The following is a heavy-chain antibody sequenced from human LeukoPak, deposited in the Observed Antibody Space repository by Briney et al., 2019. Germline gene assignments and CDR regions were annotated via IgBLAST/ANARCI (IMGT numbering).Heavy chain of an antibody. Sequence: GRSLRLSCAASGFSFSTYGMHWVRQAPGKGLEWVAAISDDGSVNNYADSVTGRFHVSGDNSKNTLYLQMNGLRPDDTAVYFCAKDRSSGHAHYYFDYWGQGTLVPVSS. J-gene: IGHJ4*02. CDR3: AKDRSSGHAHYYFDY. D-gene: IGHD6-19*01. CDR1: GFSFSTYG. V-gene: IGHV3-30*18. CDR2: ISDDGSVN.